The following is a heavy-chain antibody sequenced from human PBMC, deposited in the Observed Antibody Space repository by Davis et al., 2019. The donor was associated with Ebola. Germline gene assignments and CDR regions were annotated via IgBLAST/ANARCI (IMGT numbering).Heavy chain of an antibody. V-gene: IGHV3-7*01. CDR1: GLTFRDNW. Sequence: GESLKIPCAASGLTFRDNWMNWVRQAPGKGLEWVAIISRDGSQKIYVDSVRGRFTIARDNTKDSVYLQMNSLSPDDTAIYYCVGGTGWMTDYWGQGTLVTVSS. CDR3: VGGTGWMTDY. D-gene: IGHD5-12*01. CDR2: ISRDGSQK. J-gene: IGHJ4*02.